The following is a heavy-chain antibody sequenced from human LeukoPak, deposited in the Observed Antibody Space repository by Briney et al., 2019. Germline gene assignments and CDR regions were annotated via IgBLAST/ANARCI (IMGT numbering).Heavy chain of an antibody. CDR3: ARGQLRLSN. V-gene: IGHV4-34*01. J-gene: IGHJ4*02. CDR2: INHSGST. D-gene: IGHD6-25*01. CDR1: GGSFNGYY. Sequence: SETLSLTCAVYGGSFNGYYWTWIRQPPGKGLEWIGEINHSGSTDYNPSLKSRVTISVDTSKNQFSLKLNSVTAADTAVYYCARGQLRLSNWGRGSLVIVSS.